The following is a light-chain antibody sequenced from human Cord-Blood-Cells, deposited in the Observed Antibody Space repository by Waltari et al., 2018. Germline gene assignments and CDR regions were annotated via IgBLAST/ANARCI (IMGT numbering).Light chain of an antibody. CDR3: CSYAGSSTFYV. V-gene: IGLV2-23*01. CDR1: SSDVGSYNR. J-gene: IGLJ1*01. Sequence: QSALTQPASVSGSPGQSITIPCTGTSSDVGSYNRVSWYQQHPGKAPKLMFYEGSKRPSGVSNRFSGSKSGNTASLTISGLQAEDEADYYCCSYAGSSTFYVFGTGTKVTVL. CDR2: EGS.